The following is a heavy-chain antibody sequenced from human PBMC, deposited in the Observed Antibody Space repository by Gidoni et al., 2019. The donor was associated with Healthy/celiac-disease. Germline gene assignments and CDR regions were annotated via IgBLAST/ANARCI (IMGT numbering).Heavy chain of an antibody. V-gene: IGHV4-34*01. CDR1: GGSFSGYY. CDR3: ARGWQKGYCSSTSCYASSYFDY. Sequence: QVQLQQWGAGLLKPSETLSLTCAVYGGSFSGYYWSWIRQPPGKGLEWIGEINHSGSTNYNPSLKSRVTISVDTSKNQFSLKLSSVTAADTAVYYCARGWQKGYCSSTSCYASSYFDYWGQGTLVTVSS. CDR2: INHSGST. J-gene: IGHJ4*02. D-gene: IGHD2-2*01.